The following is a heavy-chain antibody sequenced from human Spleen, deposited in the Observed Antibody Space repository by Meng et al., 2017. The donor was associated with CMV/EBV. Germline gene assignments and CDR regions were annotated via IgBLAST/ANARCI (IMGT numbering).Heavy chain of an antibody. D-gene: IGHD6-19*01. V-gene: IGHV4-39*07. CDR2: IYYSGST. CDR1: GGSTCSSSYY. J-gene: IGHJ4*02. CDR3: ARGTGYSSGWSLPFDY. Sequence: PESVQGLVKPSGTLSLTCTVSGGSTCSSSYYWGWIRQPPGKGLEWIGSIYYSGSTYYNPSLKSRVTISVDTSKNQFSLKLSSVTAADTAVYYCARGTGYSSGWSLPFDYWGQGTLVTVSS.